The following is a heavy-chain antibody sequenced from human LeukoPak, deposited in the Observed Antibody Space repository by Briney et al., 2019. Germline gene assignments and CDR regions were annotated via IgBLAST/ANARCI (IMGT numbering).Heavy chain of an antibody. CDR1: GASISSNY. D-gene: IGHD1-26*01. J-gene: IGHJ4*02. CDR2: IYYSGST. V-gene: IGHV4-59*12. Sequence: SETLSLTCTVSGASISSNYWSWIRQPPGKGLEWIGYIYYSGSTTYNPSLKSRVTISVDKSKNQFSLKLSSVTAADTAVYYCARGSPTKALTFDYWGQGTLVTVSS. CDR3: ARGSPTKALTFDY.